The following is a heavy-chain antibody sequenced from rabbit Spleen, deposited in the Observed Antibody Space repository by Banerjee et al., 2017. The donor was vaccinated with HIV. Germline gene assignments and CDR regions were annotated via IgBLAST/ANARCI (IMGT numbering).Heavy chain of an antibody. J-gene: IGHJ4*01. D-gene: IGHD8-1*01. CDR1: GVSFSGNSY. CDR2: IDTGKP. CDR3: ARDAGTGDYIDVYFSL. Sequence: QSLEESGGDLVKPGASLTLTCIASGVSFSGNSYMCWVRQAPGKGLEWIACIDTGKPVYATWASGRFTISRTSSTTVTLRMTSLTAADTATYFCARDAGTGDYIDVYFSLWGPGTLVTVS. V-gene: IGHV1S40*01.